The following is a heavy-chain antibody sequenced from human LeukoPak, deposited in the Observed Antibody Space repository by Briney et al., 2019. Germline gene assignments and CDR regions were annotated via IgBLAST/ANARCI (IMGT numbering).Heavy chain of an antibody. CDR2: ISESGDGT. V-gene: IGHV3-23*01. CDR3: AKDIAQGYTFGSIEQDY. D-gene: IGHD5-18*01. Sequence: GVSLRLSCAASGDAFSNYAMSCVRHAPGKGLEWVAVISESGDGTYYAGSMKGRFTISRDNAKNMLYLKINSLRAEDTARYYCAKDIAQGYTFGSIEQDYWGQGTLVTVSS. CDR1: GDAFSNYA. J-gene: IGHJ4*02.